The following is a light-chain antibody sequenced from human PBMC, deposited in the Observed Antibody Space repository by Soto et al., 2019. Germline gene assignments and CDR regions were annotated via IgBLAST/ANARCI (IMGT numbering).Light chain of an antibody. CDR1: QSLLDSHDGNTY. CDR2: TLS. Sequence: DIVMTQTPLSLPVTPGEPASISCRSSQSLLDSHDGNTYLDWYLQRPGQSPQILIYTLSDRASGGPDRFSGSGSGTDFTLKISRVEAEDVGVYYCMQRREFPYTFGQGTKLEIK. J-gene: IGKJ2*01. V-gene: IGKV2-40*01. CDR3: MQRREFPYT.